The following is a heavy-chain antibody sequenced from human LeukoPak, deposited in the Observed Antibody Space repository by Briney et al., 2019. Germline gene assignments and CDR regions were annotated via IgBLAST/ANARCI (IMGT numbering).Heavy chain of an antibody. CDR3: VCYDNAAEYFHY. CDR2: ITTSGGST. V-gene: IGHV3-23*01. Sequence: GGSLRLSCAASGFTFSSYAMSWVRQAPGKGLEWVPSITTSGGSTSYADSVRGRFTISRDNSKNTPYLQMNSLRAEDTALYYCVCYDNAAEYFHYWGQGTLVTVSS. J-gene: IGHJ1*01. D-gene: IGHD3-22*01. CDR1: GFTFSSYA.